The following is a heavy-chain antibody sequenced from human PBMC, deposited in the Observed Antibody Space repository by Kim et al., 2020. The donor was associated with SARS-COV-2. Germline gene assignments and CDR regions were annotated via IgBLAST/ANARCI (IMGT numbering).Heavy chain of an antibody. Sequence: SVKVSCKASGGTFSSYAISWVRQAPGQGLEWMGGIIPIFGTANYAQKFQGRVTITADESTSTAYMELSSLRSEDTAVYYCARQGPYGSGSSFDYWGQGTLVTVSS. CDR1: GGTFSSYA. CDR3: ARQGPYGSGSSFDY. J-gene: IGHJ4*02. V-gene: IGHV1-69*13. D-gene: IGHD3-10*01. CDR2: IIPIFGTA.